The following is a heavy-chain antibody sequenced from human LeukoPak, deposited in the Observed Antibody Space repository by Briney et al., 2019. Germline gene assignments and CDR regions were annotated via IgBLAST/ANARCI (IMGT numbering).Heavy chain of an antibody. D-gene: IGHD3-16*01. V-gene: IGHV4-38-2*01. J-gene: IGHJ4*02. CDR3: ARGRIGDFDY. CDR1: GYSISSGYY. Sequence: SETLSLTCAVSGYSISSGYYWGWIRQPPGKGLEWIGSIYHSGSTYYNPSLKSRVTISVDTSKNQFSLKLSSVTAADTAVYYCARGRIGDFDYWGQGTLVTVSS. CDR2: IYHSGST.